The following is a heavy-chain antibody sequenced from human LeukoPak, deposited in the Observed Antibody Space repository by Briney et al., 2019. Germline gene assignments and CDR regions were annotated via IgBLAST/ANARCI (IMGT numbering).Heavy chain of an antibody. V-gene: IGHV1-69*13. J-gene: IGHJ4*02. CDR3: ARDGQQAGVGFFDY. CDR2: IIPIFGTA. D-gene: IGHD3-10*01. Sequence: SVKVSCKASGYTFTSYYMHWVRQAPGQGLEWMGGIIPIFGTANYAQKFQGRVTITADESTSTAYMELSSLRSEDTAVYYCARDGQQAGVGFFDYWGQGTLVTVSS. CDR1: GYTFTSYY.